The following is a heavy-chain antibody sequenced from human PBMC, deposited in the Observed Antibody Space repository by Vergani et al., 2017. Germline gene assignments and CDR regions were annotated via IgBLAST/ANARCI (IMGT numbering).Heavy chain of an antibody. CDR2: IKSKTDGGTT. J-gene: IGHJ4*02. CDR3: TTDFDFWSGYPFDY. CDR1: GFTFSNAW. V-gene: IGHV3-15*01. Sequence: EVQLVESGGGLVKPGGSLRLSCAASGFTFSNAWMSWVRQAPGKGLEWVGRIKSKTDGGTTDYAAPVKGRFTISRDDSKNTLYLQMNSLKTEDTAVYYRTTDFDFWSGYPFDYWGQGTLVTVSS. D-gene: IGHD3-3*01.